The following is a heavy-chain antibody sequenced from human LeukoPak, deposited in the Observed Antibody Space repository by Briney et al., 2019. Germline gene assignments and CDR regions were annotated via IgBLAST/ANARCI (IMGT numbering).Heavy chain of an antibody. Sequence: SETLSLTCTVSGSSISSYHWSWIRQPAGKGLEWIGRLYTSGGTNYNPSLKSRVSMSVDTSKSQFSLELNSVTAADTAVYYCARSGSYANDAFHIWGQGTMVTVSS. J-gene: IGHJ3*02. CDR2: LYTSGGT. D-gene: IGHD1-26*01. CDR3: ARSGSYANDAFHI. CDR1: GSSISSYH. V-gene: IGHV4-4*07.